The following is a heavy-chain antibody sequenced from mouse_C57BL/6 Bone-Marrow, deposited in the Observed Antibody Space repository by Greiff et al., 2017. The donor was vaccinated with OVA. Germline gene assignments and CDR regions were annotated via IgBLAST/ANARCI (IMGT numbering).Heavy chain of an antibody. CDR3: ARQVSYYFDY. CDR2: ISSGGSYT. CDR1: GFTFSSYG. Sequence: DVKLVESGGDLVKPGGSLKLSCAASGFTFSSYGMSWVRQTPDKRLEWVATISSGGSYTYYPDSVKGRFTISRDNAKNTLYLQMSSLKSEDTAMYYCARQVSYYFDYWGQGTTLTVSS. J-gene: IGHJ2*01. V-gene: IGHV5-6*02.